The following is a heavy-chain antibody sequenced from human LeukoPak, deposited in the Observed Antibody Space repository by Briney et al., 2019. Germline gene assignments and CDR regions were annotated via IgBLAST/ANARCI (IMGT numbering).Heavy chain of an antibody. Sequence: SGGSLRLSCAGSGWTFSDYFMSWIRQAPGKGLEYVAYISSGGSTIYYADSVKGRFTISKHNAKNSLYLQLNSLRAEDTAVYYCARVPREPDSGNTTPMDVWGQGTTVTVSS. CDR1: GWTFSDYF. J-gene: IGHJ6*02. D-gene: IGHD1-1*01. V-gene: IGHV3-11*01. CDR3: ARVPREPDSGNTTPMDV. CDR2: ISSGGSTI.